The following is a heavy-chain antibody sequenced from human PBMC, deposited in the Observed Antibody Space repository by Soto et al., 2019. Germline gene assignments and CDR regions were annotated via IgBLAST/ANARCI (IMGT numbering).Heavy chain of an antibody. V-gene: IGHV3-64*04. J-gene: IGHJ4*02. D-gene: IGHD1-26*01. Sequence: PGGSLRLSCSVSGFTFSNYAMHWVRQAPGKGLEYVSGITSDGDSTWHADSVKDRFTISRDNSKNTLFLQMNSLRAEDTAVYYCAKHPSGRYFPYFDHWGQGTLVTVSS. CDR2: ITSDGDST. CDR1: GFTFSNYA. CDR3: AKHPSGRYFPYFDH.